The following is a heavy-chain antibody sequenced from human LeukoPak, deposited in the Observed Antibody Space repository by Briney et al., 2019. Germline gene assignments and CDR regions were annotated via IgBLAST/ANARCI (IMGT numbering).Heavy chain of an antibody. CDR3: ARAPNKIVLMVYLDY. Sequence: GGSLRLSCAASGFTFSSYAMHWVRQAPGKGLEYVSAISSNGGSTYYANSVKGRFTISRDNSKNTLYLQMGSLRAEDMAVYYCARAPNKIVLMVYLDYLGQGTLVTVSS. J-gene: IGHJ4*02. D-gene: IGHD2-8*01. CDR1: GFTFSSYA. CDR2: ISSNGGST. V-gene: IGHV3-64*01.